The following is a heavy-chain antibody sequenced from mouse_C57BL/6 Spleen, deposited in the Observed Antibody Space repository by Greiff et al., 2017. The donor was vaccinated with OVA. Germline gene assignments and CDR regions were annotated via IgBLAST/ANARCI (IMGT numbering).Heavy chain of an antibody. V-gene: IGHV1-64*01. CDR3: ARDGNYDYPAWFAY. D-gene: IGHD2-4*01. Sequence: QVQLQQPGAELVKPGASVKLSCKASGYTFTSYWMHWVKQRPGQGLEWIGMIHPNSGSTNYNEKFKSKATLTVDKSSSTAYMQLSSLTSEDSAVYYCARDGNYDYPAWFAYWGQGTLVTVSA. CDR1: GYTFTSYW. CDR2: IHPNSGST. J-gene: IGHJ3*01.